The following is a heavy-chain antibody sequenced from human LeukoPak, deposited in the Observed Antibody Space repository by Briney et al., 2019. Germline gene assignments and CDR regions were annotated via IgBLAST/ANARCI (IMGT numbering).Heavy chain of an antibody. CDR2: IYPGDSDT. J-gene: IGHJ5*02. CDR1: GYSFTGYW. Sequence: GESLKISCKGSGYSFTGYWIDWVRQMPGKGLEWMGIIYPGDSDTRYSPSFQGQVTISADKSISTAYLQWSSLKASDTAMYYCARASYYDSSGYYFSWFDPWGQGTLVTVSS. V-gene: IGHV5-51*01. D-gene: IGHD3-22*01. CDR3: ARASYYDSSGYYFSWFDP.